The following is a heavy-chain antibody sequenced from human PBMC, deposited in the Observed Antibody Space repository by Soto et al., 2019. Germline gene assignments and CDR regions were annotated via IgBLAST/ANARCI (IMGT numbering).Heavy chain of an antibody. CDR2: ISGSGGST. J-gene: IGHJ4*02. Sequence: EVQLLESGGGLVQPGGSLRLSCAASGFTFSSSAMSWVRQAPGKGLEWVSLISGSGGSTYYADSVKGRFTISRDNSKNTLYLQMNSLRPEHTAVYYCVVGLAAAGPFDYWGQGTLVSVSS. D-gene: IGHD6-13*01. V-gene: IGHV3-23*01. CDR1: GFTFSSSA. CDR3: VVGLAAAGPFDY.